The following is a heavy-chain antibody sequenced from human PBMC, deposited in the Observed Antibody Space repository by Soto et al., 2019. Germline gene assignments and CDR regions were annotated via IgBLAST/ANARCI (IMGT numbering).Heavy chain of an antibody. J-gene: IGHJ4*02. CDR2: ISSSSSYI. V-gene: IGHV3-21*01. D-gene: IGHD6-13*01. CDR3: ARARGSSSWYDY. Sequence: GSLRLSCAASGFTFSSYSMNWVRQAPGKGLEWVSSISSSSSYIYYADSVKGRFTISRDNAKNSLYLQMNSLRAEDTAVYYCARARGSSSWYDYWGQGTLVTVSS. CDR1: GFTFSSYS.